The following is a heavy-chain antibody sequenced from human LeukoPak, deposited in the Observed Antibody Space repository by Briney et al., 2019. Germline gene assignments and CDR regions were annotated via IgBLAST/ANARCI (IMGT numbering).Heavy chain of an antibody. D-gene: IGHD3-22*01. J-gene: IGHJ4*02. CDR2: ISSSSSYI. CDR1: GFTFSSYS. V-gene: IGHV3-21*01. Sequence: PGGSLRLSCAASGFTFSSYSMNWVRQAPGKGLEWVSSISSSSSYIYYADSVKGRFTISRDNAKNSLYLQMNSLRAEDTAVYYCARGGDSSGYYSRLGYWGQGTLVTVSS. CDR3: ARGGDSSGYYSRLGY.